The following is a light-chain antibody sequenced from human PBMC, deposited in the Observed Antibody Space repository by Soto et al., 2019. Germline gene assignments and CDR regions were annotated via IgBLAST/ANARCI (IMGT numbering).Light chain of an antibody. V-gene: IGLV2-14*01. CDR2: DVN. Sequence: QSALTQPASVYGSPGQSITISCTGTSSDVGGYNYVSWYQQNPGKAPKLMIYDVNNRPSGVSYRFSGSKSGNTASLTISGLQAEDEADYYCSSYTSSSTRVFGTGTKVTVL. CDR3: SSYTSSSTRV. CDR1: SSDVGGYNY. J-gene: IGLJ1*01.